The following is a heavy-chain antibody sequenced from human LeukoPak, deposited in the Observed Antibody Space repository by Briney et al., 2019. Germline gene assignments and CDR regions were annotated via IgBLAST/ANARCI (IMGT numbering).Heavy chain of an antibody. CDR2: IDTDVGGT. CDR3: MTRDTSGY. Sequence: GGSLRLSCSGSGLTLSTYAMRWVRQAPGKGLEYVSAIDTDVGGTYYADSVKGRFTISRDKSKNTLYLQMRSLRAEDTAVYYCMTRDTSGYWGQGTLVTVSS. CDR1: GLTLSTYA. J-gene: IGHJ4*02. V-gene: IGHV3-64D*09. D-gene: IGHD3-10*01.